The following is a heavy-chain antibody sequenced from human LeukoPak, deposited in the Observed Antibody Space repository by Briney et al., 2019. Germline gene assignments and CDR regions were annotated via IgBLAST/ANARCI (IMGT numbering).Heavy chain of an antibody. D-gene: IGHD2-21*02. CDR2: IYHSGST. CDR3: ARGVTSDAFGI. V-gene: IGHV4-30-2*01. J-gene: IGHJ3*02. CDR1: GGSISSGGYS. Sequence: SQTLSLTCAVSGGSISSGGYSWSWIRQPPGKGLEWIGYIYHSGSTYYNPSLKSRVTISVDRSKNQFSLKLSSVTAADTAVYYCARGVTSDAFGIWGQGTMVTVSS.